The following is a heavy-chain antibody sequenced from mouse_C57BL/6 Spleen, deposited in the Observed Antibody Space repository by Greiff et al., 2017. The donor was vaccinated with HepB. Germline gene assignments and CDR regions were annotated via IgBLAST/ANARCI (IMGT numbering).Heavy chain of an antibody. V-gene: IGHV14-2*01. J-gene: IGHJ2*01. CDR1: GFNIKDYY. D-gene: IGHD1-1*01. CDR3: ASGITTVVGDY. CDR2: IDPEDGET. Sequence: EVKLMESGAELVKPGASVKLSCTASGFNIKDYYMHWVKQRTEQGLEWIGRIDPEDGETKYAPKFQGKATITADTSSNTAYLQLSSLTSEDTAVYYCASGITTVVGDYWGQGTTLTVSS.